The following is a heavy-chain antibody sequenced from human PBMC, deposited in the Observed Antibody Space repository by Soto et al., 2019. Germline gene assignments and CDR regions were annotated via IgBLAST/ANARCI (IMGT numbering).Heavy chain of an antibody. D-gene: IGHD5-18*01. CDR3: ARTIYTYGPGEDWYFDL. J-gene: IGHJ2*01. Sequence: SVKVSCKASGGTISGYTISWVRQAPGQGLEWMGRIIPILGIVNYAQKFQGRVTISADKSTSTAYMELSSLRSEGTAVYYCARTIYTYGPGEDWYFDLWGRGTLVTVSS. V-gene: IGHV1-69*02. CDR1: GGTISGYT. CDR2: IIPILGIV.